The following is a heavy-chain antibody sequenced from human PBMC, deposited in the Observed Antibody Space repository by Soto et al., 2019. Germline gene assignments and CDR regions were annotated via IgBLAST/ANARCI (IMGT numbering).Heavy chain of an antibody. V-gene: IGHV4-59*01. CDR2: IYSSGST. J-gene: IGHJ6*02. Sequence: ASETLSLTCTVSGGSIDNFYWSWIRQPPGKGLEWIGYIYSSGSTNYNPSLKSRVTISVDTSKNQFSLKLSSVTAADTAVYFCARDYPYFTVTTSGGMDVWGQGTTVTVS. CDR3: ARDYPYFTVTTSGGMDV. D-gene: IGHD4-17*01. CDR1: GGSIDNFY.